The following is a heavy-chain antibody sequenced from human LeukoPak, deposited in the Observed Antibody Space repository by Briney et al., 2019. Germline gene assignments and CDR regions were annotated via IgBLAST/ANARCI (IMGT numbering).Heavy chain of an antibody. CDR2: IYTSGST. Sequence: SQTLSLTCTVSGGSISSNTYYWSWIRQPAGKGLEWIGLIYTSGSTNYNPSLKSRVTISLDTSKNQFSLKLSSVTAADTAIYYCAKDFSIWGPGTMVTVSP. CDR3: AKDFSI. CDR1: GGSISSNTYY. J-gene: IGHJ4*02. D-gene: IGHD3-10*01. V-gene: IGHV4-61*02.